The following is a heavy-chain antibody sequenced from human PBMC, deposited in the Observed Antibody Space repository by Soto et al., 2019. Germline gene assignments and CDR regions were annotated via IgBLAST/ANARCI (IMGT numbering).Heavy chain of an antibody. Sequence: QVQLQESGPGLVKPSETLSLTCTVSGGSISSYYWSWIRQPPGKGLEWIGYIYYSGSTNYNPSLKSRVTISVDTSKNQFSLKLSSVTAADTAVYYCARLCGWDSHRFDYWGQGTLVTVSS. V-gene: IGHV4-59*08. D-gene: IGHD1-26*01. CDR1: GGSISSYY. CDR2: IYYSGST. CDR3: ARLCGWDSHRFDY. J-gene: IGHJ4*02.